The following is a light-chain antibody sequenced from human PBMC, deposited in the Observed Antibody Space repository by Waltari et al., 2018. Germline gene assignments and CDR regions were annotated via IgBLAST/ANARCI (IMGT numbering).Light chain of an antibody. J-gene: IGKJ1*01. V-gene: IGKV1-5*03. Sequence: DIQMTQSPSTLSASVGDRVTITCRASQSIGSWLAWYQQKPGKAPKLLIYRASTLESGVPSRFSGSGSGTDFTLTISSLQPYDSATYYCQQYSAYSWTFGQGTKVEIK. CDR2: RAS. CDR3: QQYSAYSWT. CDR1: QSIGSW.